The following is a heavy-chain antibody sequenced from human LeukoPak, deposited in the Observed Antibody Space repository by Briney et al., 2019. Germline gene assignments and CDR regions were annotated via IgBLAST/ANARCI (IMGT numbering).Heavy chain of an antibody. V-gene: IGHV3-23*01. CDR2: ISGSGVST. Sequence: GGSLRLSCAASGFTFSSYAMSWVRQAPGKGLEWVSAISGSGVSTYYADSVKGRFTISRDNSKNTLYLQMNSLRAEDTAIYYCAKSGDSSGYYRNGFDYWGQGTLVTVSS. D-gene: IGHD3-22*01. CDR3: AKSGDSSGYYRNGFDY. J-gene: IGHJ4*02. CDR1: GFTFSSYA.